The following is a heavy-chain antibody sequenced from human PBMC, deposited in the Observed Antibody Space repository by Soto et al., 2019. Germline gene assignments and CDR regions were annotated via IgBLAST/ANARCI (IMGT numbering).Heavy chain of an antibody. CDR2: ITSSSSSI. D-gene: IGHD4-17*01. J-gene: IGHJ5*02. V-gene: IGHV3-21*06. CDR3: ASHYGDNGWFDP. CDR1: GFTFSAYN. Sequence: GGSLRLSCAASGFTFSAYNMNWVRQPPGKGLEWVSSITSSSSSIYYADSLRGRFTISRDNAKNSLYLQMNSLRAEDTAVYYCASHYGDNGWFDPWGQGTLVTVSS.